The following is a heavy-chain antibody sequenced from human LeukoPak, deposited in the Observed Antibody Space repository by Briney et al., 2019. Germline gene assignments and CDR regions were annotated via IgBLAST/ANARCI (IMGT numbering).Heavy chain of an antibody. D-gene: IGHD5-12*01. V-gene: IGHV1-2*02. CDR3: ARESTIVALPDY. CDR1: GYTFTGYY. Sequence: ASVKVSCKASGYTFTGYYMHWVRQAPGQGLEWMGWINPNSGGTNYAQKFQGRVTMTTDTSTSTAYMELRSLRSDDTAVYYCARESTIVALPDYWGQGTLVTVSS. J-gene: IGHJ4*02. CDR2: INPNSGGT.